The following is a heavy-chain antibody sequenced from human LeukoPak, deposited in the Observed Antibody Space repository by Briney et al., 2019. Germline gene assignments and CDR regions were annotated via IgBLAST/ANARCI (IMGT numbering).Heavy chain of an antibody. J-gene: IGHJ4*02. V-gene: IGHV5-51*03. CDR2: IYPGDSDT. CDR1: GYSFTSYW. Sequence: KPGESLKISCKGSGYSFTSYWIGWVRQMPGKGLEWMGIIYPGDSDTRYSPSFQGQVTISADKSISTAYLQWSSLKASDTDMYYCARLELHYYGSGSYPPPDYWGQGSLVTVSS. CDR3: ARLELHYYGSGSYPPPDY. D-gene: IGHD3-10*01.